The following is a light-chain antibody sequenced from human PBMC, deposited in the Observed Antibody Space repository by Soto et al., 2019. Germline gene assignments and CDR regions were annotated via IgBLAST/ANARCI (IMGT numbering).Light chain of an antibody. Sequence: QSVLTQPASVSGSPGQSITISCTGTSSDLAIYNYVSWYQQQPGKAPKLMIYQVTNRPSGVSNRFSRSRSGNTASLTISGLQAEDEADYYCSSYTDSSNYVFGTGTKLTVL. CDR2: QVT. CDR1: SSDLAIYNY. V-gene: IGLV2-14*01. CDR3: SSYTDSSNYV. J-gene: IGLJ1*01.